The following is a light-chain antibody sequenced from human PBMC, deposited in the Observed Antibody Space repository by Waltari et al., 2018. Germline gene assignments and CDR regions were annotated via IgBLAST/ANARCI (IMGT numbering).Light chain of an antibody. CDR2: VNSDGSH. CDR3: QTGGHGTWV. CDR1: SGHSSNI. J-gene: IGLJ3*02. V-gene: IGLV4-69*01. Sequence: QLVLTQSPSASASLGASVKLTCTLSSGHSSNIIAWLQQQPEKGPRYLMKVNSDGSHSKGDEIPDRLSGSSSGAGRYLTISSVQSEDEADYYCQTGGHGTWVFGGGTTLTVL.